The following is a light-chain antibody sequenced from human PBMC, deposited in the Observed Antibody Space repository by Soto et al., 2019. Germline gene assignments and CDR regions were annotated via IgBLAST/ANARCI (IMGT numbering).Light chain of an antibody. J-gene: IGKJ5*01. CDR1: QGIRSY. CDR3: QQLSSYPIT. Sequence: DIQLTQSPSFLSASVGDRVTITCRASQGIRSYAAGYQQKPGKAPNLLIYTASALQGGVPSRFSGSGSGTEFTLTISSLQPEDCAIYYCQQLSSYPITFGQGTRLEIK. V-gene: IGKV1-9*01. CDR2: TAS.